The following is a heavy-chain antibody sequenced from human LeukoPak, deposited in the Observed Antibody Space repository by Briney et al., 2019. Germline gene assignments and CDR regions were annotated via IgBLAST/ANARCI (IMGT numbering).Heavy chain of an antibody. CDR3: ARKGAVGLLPWAAFDI. D-gene: IGHD3-22*01. V-gene: IGHV1-69*06. J-gene: IGHJ3*02. CDR1: GYTFNSYG. Sequence: GASVKVSCKASGYTFNSYGISWVRQAPGQGLEWMGGIIPIFGTANYAQKFQGRVTITADKSTSTAYMELSNLRSEDTAVYYCARKGAVGLLPWAAFDIWGQGTMVTVSS. CDR2: IIPIFGTA.